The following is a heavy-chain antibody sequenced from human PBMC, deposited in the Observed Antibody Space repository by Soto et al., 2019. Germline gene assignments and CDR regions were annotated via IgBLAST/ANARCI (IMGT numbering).Heavy chain of an antibody. CDR1: GGSISSSNW. CDR3: ARPGVAYCGGDCYSFAFDI. J-gene: IGHJ3*02. V-gene: IGHV4-4*02. CDR2: IYHSGST. Sequence: QVQLQESGPGLVKPSGTLSLTCAVSGGSISSSNWWSWVRQPPGKGLEWIGEIYHSGSTNYNPSLKSPVTISVDKSKNQFSLKLSSVTAADTAVYYCARPGVAYCGGDCYSFAFDIWGQGTMVTVSS. D-gene: IGHD2-21*02.